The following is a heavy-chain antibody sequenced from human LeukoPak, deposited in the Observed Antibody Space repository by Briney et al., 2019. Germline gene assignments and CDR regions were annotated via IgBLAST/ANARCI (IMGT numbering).Heavy chain of an antibody. CDR2: ISGSGGGGA. J-gene: IGHJ4*02. CDR1: GFTFTADA. CDR3: AKEKEWSGYDSYFDY. D-gene: IGHD5-12*01. V-gene: IGHV3-23*01. Sequence: PGGSLRLSCAASGFTFTADAMSWVREAPGKGVEWVSGISGSGGGGAYYSDSVTGRFTISRDNSKNTLYLQMNSLRAEDTAVYYCAKEKEWSGYDSYFDYWGQGTLVTVSS.